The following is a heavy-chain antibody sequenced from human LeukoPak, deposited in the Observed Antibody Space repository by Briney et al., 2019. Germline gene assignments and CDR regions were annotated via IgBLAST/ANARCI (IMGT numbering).Heavy chain of an antibody. Sequence: SETLSLTCTVSGGSISSGENYWRWIRQPPGEALEWIGYIYNSGSAYYNPSLKSRVTISVDTSKNQFSLKLSSVTAADTAVYYCARVPTSFYDSSGHYIDYWGQGTLVIVSS. CDR3: ARVPTSFYDSSGHYIDY. V-gene: IGHV4-30-4*01. CDR1: GGSISSGENY. J-gene: IGHJ4*02. D-gene: IGHD3-22*01. CDR2: IYNSGSA.